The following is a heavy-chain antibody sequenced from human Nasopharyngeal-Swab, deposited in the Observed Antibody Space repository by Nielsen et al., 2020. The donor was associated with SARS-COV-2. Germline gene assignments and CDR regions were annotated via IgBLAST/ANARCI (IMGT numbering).Heavy chain of an antibody. V-gene: IGHV5-51*01. CDR3: ARRVSSSGFDAFDI. D-gene: IGHD3-22*01. J-gene: IGHJ3*02. CDR2: IYPGDSDV. CDR1: GYSFDRYW. Sequence: KVSCKDSGYSFDRYWIGWVRQMPGKGLEWMGIIYPGDSDVRYSQSFQGRVTISADKSINTAYIQWSSLKASDTAIYYCARRVSSSGFDAFDIWGQGTLVTVSS.